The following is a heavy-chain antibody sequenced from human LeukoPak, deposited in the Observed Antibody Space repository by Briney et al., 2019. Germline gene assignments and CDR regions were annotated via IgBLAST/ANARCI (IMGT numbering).Heavy chain of an antibody. CDR1: GFTVSSNY. Sequence: GGSLRLSCAASGFTVSSNYMSWVRQAPGKGLEWVSVIYSGGSTYYAYSVKGRFTISRDNSKNTLYLQMNSLRAEDTAVYYCAREEVGAVATFDYWGQGTLVTVSS. J-gene: IGHJ4*02. D-gene: IGHD6-19*01. CDR3: AREEVGAVATFDY. V-gene: IGHV3-53*01. CDR2: IYSGGST.